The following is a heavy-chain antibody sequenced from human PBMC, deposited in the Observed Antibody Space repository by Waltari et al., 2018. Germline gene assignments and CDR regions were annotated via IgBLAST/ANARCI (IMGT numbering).Heavy chain of an antibody. CDR1: GYAVNSGFY. CDR3: SRQVLGYCTSAACRRLES. Sequence: QVQLQESGPGLVKSSETLSLTCDVSGYAVNSGFYRGWIRQAPGKGLEWVATIYYDGTTFYNPSLKSRLSVSMDTSKNQISLTLKSVTAADTAVYYCSRQVLGYCTSAACRRLESWGQGTLVTVSS. V-gene: IGHV4-38-2*01. CDR2: IYYDGTT. J-gene: IGHJ4*02. D-gene: IGHD2-2*03.